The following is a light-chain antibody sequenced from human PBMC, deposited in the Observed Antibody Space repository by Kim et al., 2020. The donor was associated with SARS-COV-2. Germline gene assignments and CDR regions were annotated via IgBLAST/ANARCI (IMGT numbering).Light chain of an antibody. CDR1: QSISSY. CDR2: AAS. J-gene: IGKJ1*01. V-gene: IGKV1-39*01. Sequence: ASVGDRVTITCRASQSISSYLNWYQQKPGKAPKLLIYAASNLHSGVPSRFSGSGSGTDFTLTISSLQPEDFATYYCQQSYSSPWTFGQGTKVDIK. CDR3: QQSYSSPWT.